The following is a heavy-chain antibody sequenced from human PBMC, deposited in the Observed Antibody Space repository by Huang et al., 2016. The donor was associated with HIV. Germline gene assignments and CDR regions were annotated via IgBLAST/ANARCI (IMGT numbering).Heavy chain of an antibody. D-gene: IGHD3-22*01. V-gene: IGHV1-69*13. CDR1: GGTFSSYA. Sequence: QVQLVQSGAEVKKPGSSVKVSCKASGGTFSSYAISWVRQAPGQGLEWSGGIIPIFVTANYAQKFQGRVTITADESTSTAYMELSSLRSEDTAMYYCARARGYYDSSVSYYFDYWGQGTLVTVSS. CDR2: IIPIFVTA. CDR3: ARARGYYDSSVSYYFDY. J-gene: IGHJ4*02.